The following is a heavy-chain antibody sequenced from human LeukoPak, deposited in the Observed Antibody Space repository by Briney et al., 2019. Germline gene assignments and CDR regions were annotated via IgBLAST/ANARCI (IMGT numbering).Heavy chain of an antibody. V-gene: IGHV3-23*01. D-gene: IGHD3-10*01. CDR3: AKDSFGSGTYSPDY. Sequence: PGGSLRLSCAASGFTFSSHAMSWVRQAPGKGLEWVSAISSSGGSTYYADSVKGRFTISRDNSKNTLYLQVNSLRADDTAVYYCAKDSFGSGTYSPDYWGQGTLVTVSS. CDR1: GFTFSSHA. J-gene: IGHJ4*02. CDR2: ISSSGGST.